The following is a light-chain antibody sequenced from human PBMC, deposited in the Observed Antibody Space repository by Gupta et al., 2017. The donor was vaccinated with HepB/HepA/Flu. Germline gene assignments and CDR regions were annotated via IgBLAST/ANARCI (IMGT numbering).Light chain of an antibody. J-gene: IGKJ1*01. CDR2: SAS. CDR3: QQADNFPWT. CDR1: QDVSNW. V-gene: IGKV1-12*01. Sequence: DIQMTQSPSSVSAFLGDTVTITCRASQDVSNWLAWYQQKPGKAPNLLIFSASRLQSGVPSRFSGSGYGTDFTLIISSLQPEDFATYYCQQADNFPWTFGQGTKVEIK.